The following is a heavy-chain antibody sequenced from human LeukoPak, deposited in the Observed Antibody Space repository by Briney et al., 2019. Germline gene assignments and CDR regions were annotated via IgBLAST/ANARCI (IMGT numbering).Heavy chain of an antibody. V-gene: IGHV4-61*02. D-gene: IGHD1-26*01. Sequence: SETLSLTCTVSGGSISSGSYYWSWIRQPAGKGLEWIGRIYTSGSTNYNPSLKSRVTISVDTSKNQFSLKLSSVTAADTAVYYCARGGSYSGYYYYMDVWGKGTTVTISS. J-gene: IGHJ6*03. CDR3: ARGGSYSGYYYYMDV. CDR1: GGSISSGSYY. CDR2: IYTSGST.